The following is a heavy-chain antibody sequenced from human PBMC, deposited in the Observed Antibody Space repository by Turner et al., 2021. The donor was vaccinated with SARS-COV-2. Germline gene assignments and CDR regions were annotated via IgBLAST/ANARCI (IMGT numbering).Heavy chain of an antibody. J-gene: IGHJ3*02. Sequence: QVQLVQSGAEVKKPGASVKVSCKASGYTFMSYDINWVRQATGQGLEWMGWMNPNSGNTGYAQKFQGRVTMTRNTSISTAYMELSSLRSEDTAVYYCATSLTFGETRTFDIWGQGTVVTVSS. CDR1: GYTFMSYD. CDR2: MNPNSGNT. V-gene: IGHV1-8*01. D-gene: IGHD3-16*01. CDR3: ATSLTFGETRTFDI.